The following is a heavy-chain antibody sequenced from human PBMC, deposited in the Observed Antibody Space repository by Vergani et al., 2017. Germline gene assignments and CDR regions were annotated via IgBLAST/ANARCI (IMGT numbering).Heavy chain of an antibody. J-gene: IGHJ4*02. CDR2: IDWDDDT. V-gene: IGHV2-70*04. Sequence: QVTLKESGPALVKPTQTLTLTCTFSGFSLTTYGMRVSWIRQPPGKALEWLARIDWDDDTYYRTSLRTTLTISKDTFKNQVALTMTNMYPVDTATYYCARTLSDSRGYYLDYWGQGTLVTVSS. D-gene: IGHD3-22*01. CDR1: GFSLTTYGMR. CDR3: ARTLSDSRGYYLDY.